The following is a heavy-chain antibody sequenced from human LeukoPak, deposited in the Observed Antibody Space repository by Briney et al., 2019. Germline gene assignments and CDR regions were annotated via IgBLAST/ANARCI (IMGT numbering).Heavy chain of an antibody. V-gene: IGHV5-51*01. D-gene: IGHD3-16*02. J-gene: IGHJ6*03. CDR1: GYDFLANW. CDR3: ARATYYVWGSYRPFYYYYMDV. Sequence: ESLKISCKGLGYDFLANWIGWVRQMPGKGLEWMGIIYPGDSDTRYSPSCQGQVTISADKSISTAYLQWSSLKASDPAMYYCARATYYVWGSYRPFYYYYMDVWWKGTTVTVSS. CDR2: IYPGDSDT.